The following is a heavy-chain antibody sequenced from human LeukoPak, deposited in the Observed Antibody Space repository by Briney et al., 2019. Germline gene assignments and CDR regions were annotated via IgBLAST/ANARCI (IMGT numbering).Heavy chain of an antibody. CDR3: AIPETYYYGSGSYKRVYYYYGMDV. J-gene: IGHJ6*04. D-gene: IGHD3-10*01. V-gene: IGHV1-69*13. CDR2: IIPIFGTA. CDR1: GGTFSSYA. Sequence: SVKVSCKASGGTFSSYAISWVRQAPGQGLEWMGGIIPIFGTANYAQKFQGRVTITADESTSTAYMELGSLRSEDTAVYYCAIPETYYYGSGSYKRVYYYYGMDVWGKGTTVTVSS.